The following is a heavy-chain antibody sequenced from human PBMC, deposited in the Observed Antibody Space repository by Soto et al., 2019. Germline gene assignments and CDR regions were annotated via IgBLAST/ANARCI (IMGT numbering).Heavy chain of an antibody. Sequence: QVQLVESGGGEVQPGRSLTISCAASGFTFSTYGMHWVRQTPGKGLEWVAVISYDGTNKFYSDSVKGRFTISRDNFKKTLTLQMNSLRADDPAVYSCAKDLQSYGDYDYFCYGMDVWGLGDQGHRLL. J-gene: IGHJ6*02. D-gene: IGHD4-17*01. V-gene: IGHV3-30*18. CDR3: AKDLQSYGDYDYFCYGMDV. CDR2: ISYDGTNK. CDR1: GFTFSTYG.